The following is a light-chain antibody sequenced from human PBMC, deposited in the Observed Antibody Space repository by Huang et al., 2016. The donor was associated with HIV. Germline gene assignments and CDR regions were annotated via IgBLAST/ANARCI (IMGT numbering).Light chain of an antibody. J-gene: IGKJ1*01. CDR1: QTIEAY. Sequence: DIQMTQSPYSLSASVGDRVTITCRGSQTIEAYLNWYQQRPGRAPKLLIYAASSLQSGVPSSFSGIGSGTHFTLTITSLQPDDFATYYCQQTDSSPRTFGQGTKVAIK. V-gene: IGKV1-39*01. CDR2: AAS. CDR3: QQTDSSPRT.